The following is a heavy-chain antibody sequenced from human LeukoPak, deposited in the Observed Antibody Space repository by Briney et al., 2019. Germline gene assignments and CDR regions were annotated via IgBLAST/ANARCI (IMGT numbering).Heavy chain of an antibody. CDR2: IYYSGST. CDR3: ARGRPYCSSTSCYRARAPTDY. Sequence: SETLSLTCTVSGGSVSSYYWSWIRQPPGKGLEWIGYIYYSGSTNYNPSLKSRVTISVDTSKNQFSLKLSSVTAADTAVYYCARGRPYCSSTSCYRARAPTDYWGQGTLVTVSS. J-gene: IGHJ4*02. D-gene: IGHD2-2*01. CDR1: GGSVSSYY. V-gene: IGHV4-59*02.